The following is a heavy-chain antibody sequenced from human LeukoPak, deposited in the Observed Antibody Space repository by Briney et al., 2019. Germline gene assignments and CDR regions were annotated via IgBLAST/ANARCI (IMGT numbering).Heavy chain of an antibody. D-gene: IGHD6-19*01. J-gene: IGHJ3*02. CDR3: ARDAPGQWLVCDAFDI. CDR1: GGSFSGYY. CDR2: INHSGST. V-gene: IGHV4-34*01. Sequence: PSETLSLTCAVYGGSFSGYYWSWIRQPPGKGLEWIGEINHSGSTNYNPSLKSRVTISVDTSKNQFSLKLSSVTAADTAVYYCARDAPGQWLVCDAFDIWGQGTMVTVSS.